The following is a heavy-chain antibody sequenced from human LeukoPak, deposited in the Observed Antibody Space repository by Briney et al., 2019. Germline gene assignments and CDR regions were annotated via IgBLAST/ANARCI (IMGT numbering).Heavy chain of an antibody. CDR3: AKGNGYTYGRYYFDY. V-gene: IGHV3-23*01. CDR2: ITASGDNT. CDR1: GGSFSGYY. D-gene: IGHD5-18*01. J-gene: IGHJ4*02. Sequence: ETLSLTCAVYGGSFSGYYWSWIRQPPGKGLEWVSAITASGDNTYYADSVKGRFTISRDNSKNTLYLQMNSLRAEDTAVYYCAKGNGYTYGRYYFDYWGQGTLVTVSS.